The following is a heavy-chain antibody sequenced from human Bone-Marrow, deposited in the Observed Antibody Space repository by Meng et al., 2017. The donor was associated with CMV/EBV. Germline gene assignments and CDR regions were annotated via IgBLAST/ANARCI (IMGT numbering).Heavy chain of an antibody. J-gene: IGHJ4*02. Sequence: GGSLRLSCAASGFTFSNAWMSWVRQAPGKGLEWVGRIKSKTDGGATDYAAPVKGRSTISRDDSKNTLYLQMKSLKTEDTAVYYCTADFLGVYYFDYWGQGTLVTVSS. D-gene: IGHD2-8*01. CDR3: TADFLGVYYFDY. CDR1: GFTFSNAW. CDR2: IKSKTDGGAT. V-gene: IGHV3-15*01.